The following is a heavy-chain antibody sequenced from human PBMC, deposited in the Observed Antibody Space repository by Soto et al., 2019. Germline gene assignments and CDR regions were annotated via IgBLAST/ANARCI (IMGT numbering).Heavy chain of an antibody. J-gene: IGHJ4*02. CDR1: GGSISSYY. V-gene: IGHV4-59*01. Sequence: SETLSLTCTVSGGSISSYYWSWIRQPPGKGLEWIGYIYYSGSTNYNPSLKSRVTISVDTSKNQFSLKLSSVTAADTAVYYCARMIGTYYYDSSGYRGGSYFDYWGQGTPVTVSS. D-gene: IGHD3-22*01. CDR2: IYYSGST. CDR3: ARMIGTYYYDSSGYRGGSYFDY.